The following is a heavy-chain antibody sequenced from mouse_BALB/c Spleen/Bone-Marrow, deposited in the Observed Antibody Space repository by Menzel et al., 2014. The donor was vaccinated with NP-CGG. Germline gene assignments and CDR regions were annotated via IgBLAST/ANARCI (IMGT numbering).Heavy chain of an antibody. CDR2: INPSNGGT. CDR3: TRGLRAWFAY. D-gene: IGHD3-1*01. V-gene: IGHV1S81*02. J-gene: IGHJ3*01. CDR1: GYTFTSYY. Sequence: QVQLKQSGAELVKPGASVKLSCKASGYTFTSYYMYWVKQRPGQGLEWIGAINPSNGGTNFNEKFKSKATLTVDKSSSTAYMQLSSLTSEDSAVYYCTRGLRAWFAYWGQGTLVTVSA.